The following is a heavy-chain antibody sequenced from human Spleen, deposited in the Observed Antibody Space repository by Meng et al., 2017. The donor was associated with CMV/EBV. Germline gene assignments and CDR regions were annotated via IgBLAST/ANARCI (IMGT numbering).Heavy chain of an antibody. CDR3: ARDNGVVPAAMVDYYYYYGMDV. Sequence: GSLRLSCTVSGGSISGSDYYWAWIRQPPGKGLEWLGSIYYSGGTYYNPSLKSRVTISVDTSKNQFSLKLSSVTAADTAVYYCARDNGVVPAAMVDYYYYYGMDVWGQGTTVTVSS. D-gene: IGHD2-2*01. J-gene: IGHJ6*02. CDR1: GGSISGSDYY. V-gene: IGHV4-39*07. CDR2: IYYSGGT.